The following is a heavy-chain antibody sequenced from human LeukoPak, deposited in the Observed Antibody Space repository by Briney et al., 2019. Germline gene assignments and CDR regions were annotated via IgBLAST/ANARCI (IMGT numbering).Heavy chain of an antibody. Sequence: GGSLRLSCAASGFSVSSNYMNWVRQAPGKGLEWVSVIYSGGNTYYADSVKGRFTISRDNSKNTLYLQMNSLRAEDTAVYYCASPPAPHYYDSSGYYYQRHEYYFDYWGQGTLVTVSS. J-gene: IGHJ4*02. CDR2: IYSGGNT. D-gene: IGHD3-22*01. CDR3: ASPPAPHYYDSSGYYYQRHEYYFDY. V-gene: IGHV3-66*01. CDR1: GFSVSSNY.